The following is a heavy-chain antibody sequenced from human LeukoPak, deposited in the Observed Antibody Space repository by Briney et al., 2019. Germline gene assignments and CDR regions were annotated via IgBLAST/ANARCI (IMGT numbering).Heavy chain of an antibody. D-gene: IGHD4-17*01. CDR3: ARGVGYGDSRHYGH. V-gene: IGHV4-59*01. CDR1: GDSITSYY. Sequence: SETLSLTCTVSGDSITSYYWTWIRQSPEKGLEWIGYIYNYGSTKYEPSLKSRVSILEDTAKNQFSLNLKSVTAADTAIYYCARGVGYGDSRHYGHWGPGILVTVSS. CDR2: IYNYGST. J-gene: IGHJ4*01.